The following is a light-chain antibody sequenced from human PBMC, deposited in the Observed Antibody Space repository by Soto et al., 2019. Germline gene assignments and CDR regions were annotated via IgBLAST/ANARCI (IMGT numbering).Light chain of an antibody. V-gene: IGKV3-11*01. Sequence: IVLTQSPGTLSLSGGERATLSCRASERIYRAYLGLSQQKPGEAPRLLIYDVSKRATGIPARFRGSGSGTDFTLTISSLEHEDVAVYYCQQSGTFGGGTKVDIK. CDR3: QQSGT. CDR1: ERIYRAY. CDR2: DVS. J-gene: IGKJ4*02.